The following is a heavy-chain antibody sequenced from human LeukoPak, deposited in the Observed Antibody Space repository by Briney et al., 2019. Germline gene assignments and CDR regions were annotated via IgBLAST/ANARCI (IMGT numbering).Heavy chain of an antibody. Sequence: GESLKISCQGSGYSFTSYWIGWVRQMPGKGLEWMGIIYPGDSDTRYSPSFQGQVTISADKSISTAYLQWSSLKASDTAMYYCARHGGDYYYGSGSYYGNYYYYYGMDVWGQGTTVTVSS. CDR2: IYPGDSDT. CDR1: GYSFTSYW. CDR3: ARHGGDYYYGSGSYYGNYYYYYGMDV. V-gene: IGHV5-51*01. J-gene: IGHJ6*02. D-gene: IGHD3-10*01.